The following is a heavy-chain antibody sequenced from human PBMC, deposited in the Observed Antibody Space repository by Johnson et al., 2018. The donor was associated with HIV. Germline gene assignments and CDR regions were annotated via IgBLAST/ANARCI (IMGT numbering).Heavy chain of an antibody. CDR3: ARGALSPAAPDAFDI. D-gene: IGHD6-13*01. V-gene: IGHV3-30*14. J-gene: IGHJ3*02. CDR1: GFTFSSYA. Sequence: VQLVESGGGVVQPGRSLRLSCAASGFTFSSYAMHWVRQAPDKGLEWVAVISYDGSNKHYADSVNGRFTISRDNSKNTLYLQMGSLRAEDMAVYYCARGALSPAAPDAFDIWGQGTTVTVSS. CDR2: ISYDGSNK.